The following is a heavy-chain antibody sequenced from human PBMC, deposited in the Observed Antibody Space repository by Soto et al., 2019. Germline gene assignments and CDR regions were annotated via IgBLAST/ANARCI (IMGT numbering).Heavy chain of an antibody. CDR3: AKDRSGTTADAFDI. V-gene: IGHV3-23*01. D-gene: IGHD1-1*01. Sequence: GGSLRLSCKASGFIFSNYAMSWVRQAPGKGLQWVSGIGGSGYDTYYADSVKGRFTISRDNSRNTLHLQMTSLRAEDTAIYYCAKDRSGTTADAFDIWGQGTMVTVSS. CDR2: IGGSGYDT. J-gene: IGHJ3*02. CDR1: GFIFSNYA.